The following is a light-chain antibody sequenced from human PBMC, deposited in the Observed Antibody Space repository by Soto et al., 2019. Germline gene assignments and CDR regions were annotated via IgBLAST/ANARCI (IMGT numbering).Light chain of an antibody. V-gene: IGLV2-23*02. CDR2: EVN. J-gene: IGLJ1*01. CDR3: CSFAASATGV. Sequence: QSALTQPASVSGSPGQSIAISCTGTSGDIGTYNLVSWYQQHPGKAPKLMISEVNKRPSGVSDRFSGSKSGGTASLTISGLRTEDEVDYYCCSFAASATGVYGTGTKLTV. CDR1: SGDIGTYNL.